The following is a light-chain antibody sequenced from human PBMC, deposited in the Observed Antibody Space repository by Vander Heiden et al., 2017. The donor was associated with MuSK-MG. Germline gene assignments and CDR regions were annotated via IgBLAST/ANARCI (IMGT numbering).Light chain of an antibody. Sequence: QSVLTQPPSVSGAPGQRVTISCTGSSSNIGAGYDVHWYQQLPGTAPKLLIYGNSNRPSGVPDRFSGSKSGTSASLAITGLQAEEEADYYCQSYDSSLSGSLFGTGTKVTVL. CDR2: GNS. V-gene: IGLV1-40*01. CDR1: SSNIGAGYD. CDR3: QSYDSSLSGSL. J-gene: IGLJ1*01.